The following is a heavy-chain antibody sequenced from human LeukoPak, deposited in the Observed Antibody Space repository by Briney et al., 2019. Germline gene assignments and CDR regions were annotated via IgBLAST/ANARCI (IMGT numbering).Heavy chain of an antibody. CDR2: VYTTGSI. J-gene: IGHJ4*02. D-gene: IGHD3-16*02. Sequence: SETLSLTCAVSGGSMSSGSYHWNWIRRPAGKGLEWIGRVYTTGSINYNPSLKSRVTVSADTSTNQFFLTLNSVTAADTAVYYCARSFFDSVWGSYRSTFDSWGQGTLVTVSS. V-gene: IGHV4-61*02. CDR3: ARSFFDSVWGSYRSTFDS. CDR1: GGSMSSGSYH.